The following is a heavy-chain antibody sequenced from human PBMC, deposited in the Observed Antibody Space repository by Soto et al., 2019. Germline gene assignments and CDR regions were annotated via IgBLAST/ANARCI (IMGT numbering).Heavy chain of an antibody. CDR2: IYPGDYDT. CDR3: ARLSSHYDYGMDV. J-gene: IGHJ6*02. Sequence: PGESLKISCKGSGYSFTSYWIGWVRQMPGKGLEWMGIIYPGDYDTRYSPSFQGQVTISADKSISTAYLQWSSLKASDTAMYYCARLSSHYDYGMDVWGQGTTVTVSS. CDR1: GYSFTSYW. V-gene: IGHV5-51*01.